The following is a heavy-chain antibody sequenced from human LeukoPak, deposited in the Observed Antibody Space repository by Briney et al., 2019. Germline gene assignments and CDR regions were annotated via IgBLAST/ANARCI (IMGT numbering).Heavy chain of an antibody. Sequence: GGSLRLSCAASGFTFSSYWMHWVRQAPGKGLVWVSRINSDGSSTSYADSVKGRFTISRDNAKNTLYLQMNSLRAGDTAVYYCARDYADYGSGSFFYYYYYMDVRGKGTTVTISS. V-gene: IGHV3-74*01. CDR3: ARDYADYGSGSFFYYYYYMDV. CDR1: GFTFSSYW. CDR2: INSDGSST. D-gene: IGHD3-10*01. J-gene: IGHJ6*03.